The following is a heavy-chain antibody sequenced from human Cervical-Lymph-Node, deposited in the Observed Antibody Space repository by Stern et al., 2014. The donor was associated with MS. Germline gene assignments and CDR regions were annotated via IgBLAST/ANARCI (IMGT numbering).Heavy chain of an antibody. Sequence: VHLVESGGGVVQPGKSLRLSCAASGFIFSSYGMHWVRPAPGKGLDWVSLISHDGNREYYADSVKGRFVISRDNSKKTLYLQMNSLTADDTAVYYCARGLYATSHSSCDFWGPGTLVIVSS. CDR3: ARGLYATSHSSCDF. CDR1: GFIFSSYG. D-gene: IGHD2-15*01. CDR2: ISHDGNRE. J-gene: IGHJ4*02. V-gene: IGHV3-33*01.